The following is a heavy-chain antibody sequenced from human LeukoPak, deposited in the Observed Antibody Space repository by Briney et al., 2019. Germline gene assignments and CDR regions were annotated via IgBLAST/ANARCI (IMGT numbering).Heavy chain of an antibody. D-gene: IGHD4-17*01. Sequence: PGGSLRLSCTASGFTFGDYAMSWVRQAPGKGLEWVGFIRSKAYGGTTEYAASVKGRFTISRDDSKSIAYLQMNSLKTEDTAGYYCTRGRDTVTPPPGYYYYYMDVWGKGTTVTVSS. CDR1: GFTFGDYA. J-gene: IGHJ6*03. CDR2: IRSKAYGGTT. V-gene: IGHV3-49*04. CDR3: TRGRDTVTPPPGYYYYYMDV.